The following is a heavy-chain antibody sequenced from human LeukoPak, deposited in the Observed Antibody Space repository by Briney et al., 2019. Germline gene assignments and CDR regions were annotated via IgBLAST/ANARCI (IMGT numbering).Heavy chain of an antibody. D-gene: IGHD3-3*01. CDR1: GGSIRSSYYY. CDR3: ARGTVEFDY. CDR2: IYDSGST. J-gene: IGHJ4*02. V-gene: IGHV4-39*07. Sequence: PSETLSLTCTVSGGSIRSSYYYWGWIRQPPGKGLEWIGSIYDSGSTYYNPSLKSRVTISKDTSKNQFSLRLSSVTAADTAVYYCARGTVEFDYWGLGTLVTASS.